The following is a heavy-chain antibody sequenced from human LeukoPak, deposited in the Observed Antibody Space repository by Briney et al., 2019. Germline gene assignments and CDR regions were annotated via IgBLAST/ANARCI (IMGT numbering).Heavy chain of an antibody. Sequence: GGSLRLSCGASGFSFSRFAMTWVRQTPGRGLEWVSTIERDSSGTYYADSVKGRFTISRDNSKNTLYLQMNSLRAEDTAVYYCAKDHPPFDPWGQGTLVTVSS. CDR3: AKDHPPFDP. CDR1: GFSFSRFA. V-gene: IGHV3-23*01. J-gene: IGHJ5*02. CDR2: IERDSSGT.